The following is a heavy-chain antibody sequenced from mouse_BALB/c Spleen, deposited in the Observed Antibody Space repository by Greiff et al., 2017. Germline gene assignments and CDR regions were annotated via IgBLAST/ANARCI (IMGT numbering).Heavy chain of an antibody. V-gene: IGHV14-1*02. D-gene: IGHD6-1*01. CDR1: GFNIKDYY. CDR3: ASSPFAY. J-gene: IGHJ3*01. Sequence: VQLKESGAELVRPGALVKLSCKASGFNIKDYYMHWVKQRPEQGLEWIGWIDPENGNTIYDPKFQGKASITADTSSNTAYLQLSSLTSEDTAVYYCASSPFAYWGQGTLVTVSA. CDR2: IDPENGNT.